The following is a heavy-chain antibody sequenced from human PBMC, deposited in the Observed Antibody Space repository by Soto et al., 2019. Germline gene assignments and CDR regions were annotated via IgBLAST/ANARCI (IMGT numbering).Heavy chain of an antibody. CDR2: IIPIFGTA. V-gene: IGHV1-69*13. Sequence: SVKVSCKASGGTFSSYAISWVRQAPGQGLEWMGGIIPIFGTANYAQKFQGRVTITADESTSTAYMELSSLRSEDTAVYYCERAPTEEGYIQLWAMRYYYYNGMDVWGQGTTVTVSS. J-gene: IGHJ6*02. CDR1: GGTFSSYA. CDR3: ERAPTEEGYIQLWAMRYYYYNGMDV. D-gene: IGHD5-18*01.